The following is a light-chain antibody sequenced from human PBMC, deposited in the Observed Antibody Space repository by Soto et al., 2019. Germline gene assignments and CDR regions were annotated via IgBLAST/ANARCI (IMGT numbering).Light chain of an antibody. CDR3: QHYNSYSEA. Sequence: DIQMTQSPSTLYASVGDRVSITCRASQRVDRYLAWYQQKPGKAPQLLIYDASRLESGVPSRFSGSGSGTEFTLTISSLQPDDFATYYCQHYNSYSEAFGQGTKVDIK. J-gene: IGKJ1*01. CDR2: DAS. V-gene: IGKV1-5*01. CDR1: QRVDRY.